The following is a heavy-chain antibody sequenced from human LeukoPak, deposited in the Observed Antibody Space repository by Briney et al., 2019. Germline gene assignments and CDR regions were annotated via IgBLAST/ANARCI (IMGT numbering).Heavy chain of an antibody. CDR3: ARAPREGYDSSGYPEYFQH. V-gene: IGHV3-30*03. Sequence: GGSLRLSCAASGFTFSSYGMHWVRQAPGKGLEWVAVISYDGSNKYYADSVKGRFTISRDNSKNTLYLQMNSLRAEDTAVYYCARAPREGYDSSGYPEYFQHWGQGTLVTVSS. CDR2: ISYDGSNK. J-gene: IGHJ1*01. D-gene: IGHD3-22*01. CDR1: GFTFSSYG.